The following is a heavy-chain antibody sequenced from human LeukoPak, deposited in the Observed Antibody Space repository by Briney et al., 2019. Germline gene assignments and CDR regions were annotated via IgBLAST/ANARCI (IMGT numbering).Heavy chain of an antibody. Sequence: GGSLRLSCKGSGYSFTSYWIGWVRQMPGKGLEWMGIIYPGDSDTRYSPSFQGQVPISADKSISTAYLQWSSLKASDTAMYYCARHDSSGYYADYWGQGTLVTVSS. CDR1: GYSFTSYW. CDR2: IYPGDSDT. D-gene: IGHD3-22*01. J-gene: IGHJ4*02. CDR3: ARHDSSGYYADY. V-gene: IGHV5-51*01.